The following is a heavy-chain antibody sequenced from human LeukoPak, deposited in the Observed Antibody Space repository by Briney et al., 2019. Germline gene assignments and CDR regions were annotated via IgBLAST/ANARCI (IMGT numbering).Heavy chain of an antibody. Sequence: GGSLRLSCAASRFTFSSYGMHWVRQAPGKGLDWVAVISYDGSNKYYADSVKGRFTISRDNSKNTLYLQMNSLRAEDTAVYYCAKHQLNYYYDSSGYYTYWGQGTLVTVSS. CDR3: AKHQLNYYYDSSGYYTY. D-gene: IGHD3-22*01. CDR1: RFTFSSYG. J-gene: IGHJ4*02. CDR2: ISYDGSNK. V-gene: IGHV3-30*18.